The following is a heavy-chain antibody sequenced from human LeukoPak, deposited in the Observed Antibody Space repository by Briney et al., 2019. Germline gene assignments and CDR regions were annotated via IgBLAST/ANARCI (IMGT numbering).Heavy chain of an antibody. CDR1: GFTFSNYA. D-gene: IGHD5-18*01. J-gene: IGHJ4*02. CDR2: IKSKTDGGTT. V-gene: IGHV3-15*01. Sequence: GASLRLSCAASGFTFSNYAMSWVRQAPGKGLEWVGRIKSKTDGGTTDYAAPVKGRFTISRDDSKNTLYLQMNSLKTEDTAVYYCTVDTAMATDYWGQGTLVTVSS. CDR3: TVDTAMATDY.